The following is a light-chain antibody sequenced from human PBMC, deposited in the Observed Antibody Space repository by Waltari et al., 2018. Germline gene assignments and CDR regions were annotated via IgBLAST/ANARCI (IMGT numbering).Light chain of an antibody. CDR2: DTS. V-gene: IGKV1-33*01. CDR3: QQYDNLPLA. CDR1: QDISKY. J-gene: IGKJ5*01. Sequence: DIQMTQSPSSLSASVGDRVTITCQASQDISKYLNWYQQKPGKAPRLLIYDTSNLETGVPSRFSESGSGTDFTFTIFSLQPEDISTYYCQQYDNLPLAFGQGTRLEIK.